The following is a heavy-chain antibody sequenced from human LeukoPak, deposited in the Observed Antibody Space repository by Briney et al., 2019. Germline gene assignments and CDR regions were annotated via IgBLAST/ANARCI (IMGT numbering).Heavy chain of an antibody. CDR3: ARVGGGYDSNGGY. J-gene: IGHJ4*02. Sequence: ASVKVSCKASGYIFTNYYIHWVRQAPGQGLEWMGIINPNKGDTSFAQRFQGRVTMTRDTSTSIVYMDLSSLTSDNTAVYYCARVGGGYDSNGGYWGQGTLVTVSS. V-gene: IGHV1-46*01. CDR1: GYIFTNYY. CDR2: INPNKGDT. D-gene: IGHD5-12*01.